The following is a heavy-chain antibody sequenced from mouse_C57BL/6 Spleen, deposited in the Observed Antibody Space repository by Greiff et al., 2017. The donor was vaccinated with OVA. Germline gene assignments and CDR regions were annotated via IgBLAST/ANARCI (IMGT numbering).Heavy chain of an antibody. J-gene: IGHJ4*01. Sequence: QVQLQQPGAELVKPGASVKLSCKASGYTFTSYWMHWVKQRPGQGLEWIGMIHPNSGSTNYNEKFKSKATLTVDKSSSTAYMQLSSLTSEDSAVYYCARRILLLLDYAMDYWGQGTSVTVSS. V-gene: IGHV1-64*01. CDR3: ARRILLLLDYAMDY. CDR1: GYTFTSYW. D-gene: IGHD1-1*01. CDR2: IHPNSGST.